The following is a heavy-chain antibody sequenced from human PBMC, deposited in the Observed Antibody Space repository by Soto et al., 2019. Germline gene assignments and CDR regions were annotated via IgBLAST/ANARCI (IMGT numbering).Heavy chain of an antibody. Sequence: GGSLRLSCAASGFTFSGSAMHWVRQASGKGLEWVGRIRSKANSYATAYAASVKGRFTISRDDSKNTAYLQMNSLKTEDTAVYYGTRREVMDDGMDVWGQGTTVNVAS. CDR3: TRREVMDDGMDV. D-gene: IGHD1-26*01. CDR2: IRSKANSYAT. V-gene: IGHV3-73*01. CDR1: GFTFSGSA. J-gene: IGHJ6*02.